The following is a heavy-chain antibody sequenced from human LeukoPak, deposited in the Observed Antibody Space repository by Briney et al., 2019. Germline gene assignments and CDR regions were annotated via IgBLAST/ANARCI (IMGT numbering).Heavy chain of an antibody. CDR2: IKSKTDGGTT. CDR3: TTENSRDTAMGYLRYFDY. CDR1: GFTFSNAW. V-gene: IGHV3-15*01. J-gene: IGHJ4*02. Sequence: GVSLRLSCAASGFTFSNAWMSWVRQAPGKGLEWVGRIKSKTDGGTTDYAAPVKGRFTISRDDSKNTLYLQMNSLKTEDTAVYYCTTENSRDTAMGYLRYFDYWGQGTLVTVSS. D-gene: IGHD5-18*01.